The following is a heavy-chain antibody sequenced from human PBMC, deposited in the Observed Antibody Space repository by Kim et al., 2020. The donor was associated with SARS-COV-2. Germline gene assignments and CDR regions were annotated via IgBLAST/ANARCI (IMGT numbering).Heavy chain of an antibody. Sequence: ASVKVSCKASGYTFTSNHMHWVRQAPGQELEWMGMITPNSGDTRYAQKFLGRVTMTRDTSTSTFYMVLSSLRSEDTAIYYCARDLSGGWSSDFWGQGTLVTVSS. J-gene: IGHJ4*02. CDR2: ITPNSGDT. CDR3: ARDLSGGWSSDF. D-gene: IGHD6-19*01. CDR1: GYTFTSNH. V-gene: IGHV1-46*01.